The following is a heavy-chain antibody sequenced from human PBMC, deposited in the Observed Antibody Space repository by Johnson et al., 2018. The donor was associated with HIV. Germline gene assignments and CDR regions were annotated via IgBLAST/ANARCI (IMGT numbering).Heavy chain of an antibody. V-gene: IGHV3-20*04. J-gene: IGHJ3*02. Sequence: VQLVESGGGLVQPGRSLRLSCVASGFTFDDFAMSWVRQVPGKGLEWVSGINWNGYSTGHADSVKGRFTISRDNAKNSLYLQMNSLRAEDTALYYCVRRHYYDSSGYLDAFDIWGQGTMVTVSS. CDR1: GFTFDDFA. CDR3: VRRHYYDSSGYLDAFDI. CDR2: INWNGYST. D-gene: IGHD3-22*01.